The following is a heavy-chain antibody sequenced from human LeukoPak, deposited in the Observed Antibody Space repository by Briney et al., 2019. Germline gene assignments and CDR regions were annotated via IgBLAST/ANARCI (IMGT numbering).Heavy chain of an antibody. CDR3: ASDWGLSQLEYCSNTNCYMGAFDI. D-gene: IGHD2-2*02. J-gene: IGHJ3*02. CDR1: GYTFTGYY. Sequence: GASVKVSCKASGYTFTGYYMHWVRQAPGQGLEWMVWINPNSGGTNYAQKFQGRVTMTRATSISTAYMELSRLRSDDTAVYYCASDWGLSQLEYCSNTNCYMGAFDIWGQGTMVTVSS. CDR2: INPNSGGT. V-gene: IGHV1-2*02.